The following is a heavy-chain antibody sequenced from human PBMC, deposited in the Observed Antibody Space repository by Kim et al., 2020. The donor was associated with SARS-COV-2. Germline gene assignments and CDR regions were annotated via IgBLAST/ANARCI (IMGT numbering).Heavy chain of an antibody. J-gene: IGHJ4*02. V-gene: IGHV3-74*01. CDR1: GFPFSSHW. CDR2: INIDGSIT. CDR3: ARIRDSTAPRPSLG. D-gene: IGHD2-21*02. Sequence: GGSLRLSCVASGFPFSSHWMHWVRQAPGKGLVWVSRINIDGSITTYADSVKGRFTISRDNAKNTLYLQMNSLRAEDTAVYYCARIRDSTAPRPSLGWGQGTLVTVSS.